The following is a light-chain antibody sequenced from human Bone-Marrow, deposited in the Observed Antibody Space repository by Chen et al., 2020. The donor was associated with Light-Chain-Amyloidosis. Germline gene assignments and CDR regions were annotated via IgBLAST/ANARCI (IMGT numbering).Light chain of an antibody. J-gene: IGLJ2*01. CDR1: DLPTKY. V-gene: IGLV3-25*03. CDR3: QSADSSGTYEVI. CDR2: RDT. Sequence: SYELTQPPSVSVSPGQTSRHTCSGDDLPTKYAYWYQQKPGQAPVLVIHRDTERPSGISERVSGSSSGTTATLTISGVQAEDEADYHCQSADSSGTYEVIFGGGTKLTVL.